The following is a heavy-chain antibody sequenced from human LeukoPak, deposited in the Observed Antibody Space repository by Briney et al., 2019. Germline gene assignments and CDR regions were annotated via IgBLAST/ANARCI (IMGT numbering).Heavy chain of an antibody. CDR2: INHSGST. J-gene: IGHJ4*02. D-gene: IGHD3-22*01. Sequence: PSETLSLTCAVYGGSFSGYYWSWIRQPPGKGLEWIGEINHSGSTNYNPSLKSRVTISVDTSKNQFSLKLSSVTAADTAVYYCASVVRYLNYDSSGYYLYYFDYWGQGTLVTVSS. CDR3: ASVVRYLNYDSSGYYLYYFDY. V-gene: IGHV4-34*01. CDR1: GGSFSGYY.